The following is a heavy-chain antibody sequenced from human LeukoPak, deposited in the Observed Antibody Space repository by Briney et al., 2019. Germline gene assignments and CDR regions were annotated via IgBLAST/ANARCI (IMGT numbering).Heavy chain of an antibody. Sequence: ASVKVSCKASGYTFTSYYMHWVRQAPGQGLEWMGIINPSGGSTSYAQKFQGRVTMTTDTSTSTVYMELSSLRSEDTAVYYCAREGGDILTGYREWYFGYGGQGTLVTVSS. D-gene: IGHD3-9*01. J-gene: IGHJ4*02. CDR3: AREGGDILTGYREWYFGY. V-gene: IGHV1-46*01. CDR1: GYTFTSYY. CDR2: INPSGGST.